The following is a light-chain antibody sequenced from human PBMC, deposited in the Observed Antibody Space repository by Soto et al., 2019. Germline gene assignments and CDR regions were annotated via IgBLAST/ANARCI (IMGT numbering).Light chain of an antibody. CDR2: AAT. V-gene: IGKV1-12*01. CDR1: QRIANW. CDR3: QQADSFPRT. Sequence: DIQMTQSPSSVSASVGDGVTITCRASQRIANWLAWFQQKPGQAPKLLIHAATSLQVGVPSRFSGSGSGTEFTLTISSLQPDDFATYYCQQADSFPRTFGQGTKVEI. J-gene: IGKJ1*01.